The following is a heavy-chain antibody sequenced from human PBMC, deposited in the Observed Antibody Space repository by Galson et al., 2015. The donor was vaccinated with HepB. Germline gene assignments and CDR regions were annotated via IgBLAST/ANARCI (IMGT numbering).Heavy chain of an antibody. V-gene: IGHV3-7*01. CDR1: GFTFSSYW. J-gene: IGHJ6*03. Sequence: SLRLSCAASGFTFSSYWMSWVRQAPGKGLEWVANIKQDGSEKYYVDSVKGRFAISRDNAKNSLYLQMNSLRAEDTAVYYCARDYGGYDSTYYYYYYYMDVWGKGTTVTVSS. D-gene: IGHD5-12*01. CDR3: ARDYGGYDSTYYYYYYYMDV. CDR2: IKQDGSEK.